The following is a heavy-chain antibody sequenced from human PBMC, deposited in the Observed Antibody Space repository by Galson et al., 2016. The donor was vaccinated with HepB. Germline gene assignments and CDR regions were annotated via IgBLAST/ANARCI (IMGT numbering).Heavy chain of an antibody. CDR1: GLTFSSYE. D-gene: IGHD2-2*01. V-gene: IGHV3-48*03. J-gene: IGHJ5*02. CDR2: IGRSGSPI. Sequence: SLRLSCAASGLTFSSYEMSWVRQGPGKGLEWVSYIGRSGSPIYYADSVQGRFTISRDNAKNTLYLQMNSLTVEDTAVYYCARDRFCSNTRCYGWLDPWGQGTLVTVSS. CDR3: ARDRFCSNTRCYGWLDP.